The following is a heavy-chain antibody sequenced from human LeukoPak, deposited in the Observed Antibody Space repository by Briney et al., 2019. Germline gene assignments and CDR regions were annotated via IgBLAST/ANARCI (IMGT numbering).Heavy chain of an antibody. V-gene: IGHV3-53*01. CDR3: AMRGNTWYDC. CDR2: IYSGGST. Sequence: PGGSLRLSCVASGFTVSSNYMSWVRQAPGKGLEWVSVIYSGGSTYYADSVKGRFTISRDNSKNTVDLQMNSLRVEDTAVYYCAMRGNTWYDCWGQGTLVTVSS. J-gene: IGHJ4*02. D-gene: IGHD6-13*01. CDR1: GFTVSSNY.